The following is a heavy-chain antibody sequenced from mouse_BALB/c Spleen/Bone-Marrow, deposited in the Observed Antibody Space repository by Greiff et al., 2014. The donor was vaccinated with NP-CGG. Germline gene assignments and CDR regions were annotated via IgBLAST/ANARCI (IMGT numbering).Heavy chain of an antibody. Sequence: EVKLMESGGGLVQPGGSLRLSCATSGFTFTDYYMSWVRQPPGKALEWLGFIRNKANGYTTEYGASVKGRFTISRDNSQSILYLQMNTLRAEDSATYYCARDKNYGSYWYFDVWGAGTTVTVSS. CDR1: GFTFTDYY. D-gene: IGHD2-1*01. J-gene: IGHJ1*01. CDR3: ARDKNYGSYWYFDV. V-gene: IGHV7-3*02. CDR2: IRNKANGYTT.